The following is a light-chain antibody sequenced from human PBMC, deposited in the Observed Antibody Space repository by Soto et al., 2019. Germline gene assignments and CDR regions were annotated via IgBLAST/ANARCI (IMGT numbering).Light chain of an antibody. J-gene: IGKJ1*01. Sequence: DIPMTKSPSTLSGSERNRVTIPCRASQTISSWLAWYQQKPGKAPKLLIYKASTLKSGVPSRFSGSGSGTEFTLTISCLQPDDFVTYCCQDYNCYSEAFGEVAKVAIK. CDR2: KAS. CDR3: QDYNCYSEA. CDR1: QTISSW. V-gene: IGKV1-5*03.